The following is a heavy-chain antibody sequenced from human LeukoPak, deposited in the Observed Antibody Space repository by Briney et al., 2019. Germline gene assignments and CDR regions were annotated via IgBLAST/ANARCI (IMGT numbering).Heavy chain of an antibody. CDR2: ISGSGVST. Sequence: GGSLRLSCAASGFTFSSYAMTWVRQAPGKGLEWVSAISGSGVSTYYADSVKGRFTISRDNSKNTLYLQMSSLRTEDTAVYYCARDRSRNYSCDYWGQGTLVSVSS. CDR3: ARDRSRNYSCDY. J-gene: IGHJ4*02. V-gene: IGHV3-23*01. CDR1: GFTFSSYA. D-gene: IGHD2-2*01.